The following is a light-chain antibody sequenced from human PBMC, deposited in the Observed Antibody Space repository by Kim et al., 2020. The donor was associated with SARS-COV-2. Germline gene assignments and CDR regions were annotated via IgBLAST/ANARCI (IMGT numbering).Light chain of an antibody. J-gene: IGLJ3*02. CDR1: SSDVGGYNY. CDR3: SSYTSSSTYWV. Sequence: ALTQPASVSGSPGQSITISCTGTSSDVGGYNYVSWYQQHPGKAPKLMIYDVSKRPSGVSNRFSGSKSGNTASLTISGLQAEDEADYYCSSYTSSSTYWVFGGGTQLTVL. V-gene: IGLV2-14*01. CDR2: DVS.